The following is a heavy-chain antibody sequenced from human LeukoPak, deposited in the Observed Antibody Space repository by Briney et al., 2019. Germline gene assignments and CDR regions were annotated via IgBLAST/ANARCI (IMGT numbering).Heavy chain of an antibody. CDR1: GSSFDNYA. CDR3: AKTLRDLEWLTGELDV. Sequence: TGGSLSLSCAASGSSFDNYAMSWVRQTPGKGLEWVSAIGGSGSDTSYTDSVKGRFTISRDNSKSTLYLQMNSLRAEDTAVYHCAKTLRDLEWLTGELDVWGQGTAVTVSS. J-gene: IGHJ6*02. CDR2: IGGSGSDT. V-gene: IGHV3-23*01. D-gene: IGHD3-3*01.